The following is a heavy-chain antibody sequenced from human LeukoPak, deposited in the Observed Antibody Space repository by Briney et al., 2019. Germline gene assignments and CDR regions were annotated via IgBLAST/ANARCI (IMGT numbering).Heavy chain of an antibody. CDR2: INPNSGGT. CDR1: GYTFTGYY. Sequence: ASAKVSCKASGYTFTGYYMRWVRQAPGQGLEWMGRINPNSGGTNYAQKFQGRVTMTRDTSISTAYMELGRLRSDDTAVYYCARAVVVTAPLDYWGQGTLVTVSS. V-gene: IGHV1-2*06. D-gene: IGHD2-21*02. CDR3: ARAVVVTAPLDY. J-gene: IGHJ4*02.